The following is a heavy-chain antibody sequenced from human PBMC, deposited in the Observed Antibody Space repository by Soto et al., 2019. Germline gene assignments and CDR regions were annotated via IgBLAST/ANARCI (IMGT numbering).Heavy chain of an antibody. D-gene: IGHD3-10*01. J-gene: IGHJ4*02. CDR1: GFTFSDHS. CDR2: TRNKANSYTT. V-gene: IGHV3-72*01. CDR3: AREREEVLCFGESQFDD. Sequence: EVQLVESGGGLVQPGGSLRLSCAASGFTFSDHSMDWVRQAPGKGLEWVGRTRNKANSYTTEYAASVKGRFTISRDDSKNSLYLQMNSLKTEDTAVYYSAREREEVLCFGESQFDDWGQGTLVTVSS.